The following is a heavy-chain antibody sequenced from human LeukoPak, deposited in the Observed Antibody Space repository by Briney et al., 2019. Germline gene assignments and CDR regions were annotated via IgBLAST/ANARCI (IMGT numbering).Heavy chain of an antibody. CDR2: IYYSGST. V-gene: IGHV4-59*04. D-gene: IGHD3-9*01. Sequence: GSLRLSCAASGFTVSSNYMSWVRQAPGKGLEWIGNIYYSGSTYYNPSLESRVTISVDTSKNQFSLRLSSVTAADTGVYYCARHQSYFDVLTGYPFDYWGQGTLVTVSS. CDR3: ARHQSYFDVLTGYPFDY. J-gene: IGHJ4*02. CDR1: GFTVSSNY.